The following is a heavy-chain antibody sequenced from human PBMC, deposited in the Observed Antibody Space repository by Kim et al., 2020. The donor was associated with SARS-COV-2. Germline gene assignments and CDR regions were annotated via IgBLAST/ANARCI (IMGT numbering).Heavy chain of an antibody. CDR2: T. Sequence: TIYAQKFQGRVTMTEDTSTDTAYMELSSLRSEDTAVYYCATATWGYGLGYWGQGTLVTVSS. CDR3: ATATWGYGLGY. J-gene: IGHJ4*02. D-gene: IGHD7-27*01. V-gene: IGHV1-24*01.